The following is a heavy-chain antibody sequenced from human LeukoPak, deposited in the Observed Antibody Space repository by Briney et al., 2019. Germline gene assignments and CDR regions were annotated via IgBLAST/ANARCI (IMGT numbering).Heavy chain of an antibody. CDR1: GFTFSSYW. CDR2: VNGDGRTT. V-gene: IGHV3-74*01. CDR3: VRPQSGNYYAFDI. J-gene: IGHJ3*02. Sequence: GGSLRLSCAASGFTFSSYWMHWVRQAPGKGLVWISRVNGDGRTTTYVDSVKGRFTISRDNARNMVYLQMNSLRAEDTAVYYCVRPQSGNYYAFDIWGQGTTVTVSS. D-gene: IGHD1-26*01.